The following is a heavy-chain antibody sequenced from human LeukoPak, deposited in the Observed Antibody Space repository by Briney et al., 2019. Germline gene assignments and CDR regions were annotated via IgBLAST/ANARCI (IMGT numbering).Heavy chain of an antibody. Sequence: GASVTVSCKASGYTFTGYYIHWVRQAPGQGLEWMGWIYPYSGDTNYAQNFQGRVTMTRDTSVSTAYMELSSLKSDDTAVYYCARDRNSGSSLDIWDQGTMLTVSS. V-gene: IGHV1-2*02. J-gene: IGHJ3*02. CDR2: IYPYSGDT. CDR1: GYTFTGYY. D-gene: IGHD6-6*01. CDR3: ARDRNSGSSLDI.